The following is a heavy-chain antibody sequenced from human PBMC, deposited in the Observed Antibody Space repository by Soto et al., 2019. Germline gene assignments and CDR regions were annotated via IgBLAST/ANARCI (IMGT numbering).Heavy chain of an antibody. V-gene: IGHV3-11*01. CDR1: GFIFSDYY. Sequence: PGGSLRLSCAASGFIFSDYYMSWIRQAPGKNLEWVSYISGTGNTIYSADSVKGRFTISRDNAKNSLYLQMSSLRAEDTAVYFCAGDLAGPRKRFEPWGQGTLVTFSS. CDR2: ISGTGNTI. CDR3: AGDLAGPRKRFEP. J-gene: IGHJ5*02. D-gene: IGHD1-1*01.